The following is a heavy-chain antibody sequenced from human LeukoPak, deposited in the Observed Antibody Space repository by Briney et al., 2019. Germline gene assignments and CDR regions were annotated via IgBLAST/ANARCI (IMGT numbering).Heavy chain of an antibody. CDR2: IYYSESA. CDR1: GDSVSSYY. V-gene: IGHV4-59*02. CDR3: ARKRSFDL. D-gene: IGHD3-9*01. J-gene: IGHJ4*02. Sequence: SETLSLTCTVSGDSVSSYYWSWIRQPAGKRLEWIGCIYYSESATYNPSLKSRVTISLDTSKNQFFLKLSSVTAADTAVYYCARKRSFDLWGQGTLVTVSS.